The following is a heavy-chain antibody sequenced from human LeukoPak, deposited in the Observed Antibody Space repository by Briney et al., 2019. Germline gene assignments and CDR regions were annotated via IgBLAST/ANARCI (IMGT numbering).Heavy chain of an antibody. D-gene: IGHD6-19*01. CDR2: ITWDGGIS. J-gene: IGHJ4*02. V-gene: IGHV3-43D*03. CDR1: GFTFDDYA. Sequence: GGSLRLSCAASGFTFDDYAMHLVRQAPGKGLEWISLITWDGGISYYVDSLKGRFTISRDNSKNSLYLQMNSLRTEDTAFYYCAKDYGYSNDWYLIDYWGQGTLVTVSS. CDR3: AKDYGYSNDWYLIDY.